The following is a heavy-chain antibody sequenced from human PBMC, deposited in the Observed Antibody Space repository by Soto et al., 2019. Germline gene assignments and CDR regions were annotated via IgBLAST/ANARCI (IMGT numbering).Heavy chain of an antibody. CDR3: AKDDGSTWSMFYSYYGVDV. J-gene: IGHJ6*02. CDR1: GFTFSNYG. V-gene: IGHV3-30*18. CDR2: ISYDGSSK. Sequence: QVQLVESGGGVVQPGRSLRLSCEASGFTFSNYGIHWVRQAPGKGLEWVAVISYDGSSKDYADSVKGRFTISRDNSKNTLYLQMNSLIIEDTAVYYCAKDDGSTWSMFYSYYGVDVWGQGTPVTVSS. D-gene: IGHD6-13*01.